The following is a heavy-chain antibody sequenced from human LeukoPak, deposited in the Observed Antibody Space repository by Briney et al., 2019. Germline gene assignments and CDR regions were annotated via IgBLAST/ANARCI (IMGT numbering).Heavy chain of an antibody. J-gene: IGHJ4*02. CDR1: GFTFSNFA. D-gene: IGHD4-23*01. CDR2: VSYDGNNQ. V-gene: IGHV3-30*01. CDR3: ARGGGQVVTRNFDY. Sequence: PGRSLRFSCAASGFTFSNFAMHWVRQAPGKGLKWVTVVSYDGNNQYYADSVMGRFTISRDNSKNTLYLQMNSLRAEDTAVYYCARGGGQVVTRNFDYWDQGTLVTVSS.